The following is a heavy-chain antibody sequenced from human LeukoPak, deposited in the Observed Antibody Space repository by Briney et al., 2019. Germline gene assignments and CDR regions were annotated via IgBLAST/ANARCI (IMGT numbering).Heavy chain of an antibody. J-gene: IGHJ4*02. Sequence: SGGSLRLSCAASGFTFSTYSMNWVRQAPGKGLEWVSSISSSSSYIYYADSVKGRFTISRDNAKNSLYLQMNSLRAEDTAVYYCAREVFYGLDYWGQGTLVTVSS. V-gene: IGHV3-21*01. CDR1: GFTFSTYS. CDR3: AREVFYGLDY. D-gene: IGHD3-16*01. CDR2: ISSSSSYI.